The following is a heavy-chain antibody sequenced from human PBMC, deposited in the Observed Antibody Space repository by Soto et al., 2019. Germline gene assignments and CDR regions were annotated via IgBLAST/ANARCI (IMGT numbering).Heavy chain of an antibody. V-gene: IGHV4-59*01. Sequence: QVQLQESGPGLVKPSETLSLTCTVSGGSISSYYWSWIRQPPGKGLEWIGYIYYSGSTNYNPSLKSRATISLDTSKNQFSLKLSSVTAADTAVYYCARHGPASILNTWFDPWGQGTLVTVSS. CDR2: IYYSGST. CDR3: ARHGPASILNTWFDP. J-gene: IGHJ5*02. CDR1: GGSISSYY. D-gene: IGHD2-2*01.